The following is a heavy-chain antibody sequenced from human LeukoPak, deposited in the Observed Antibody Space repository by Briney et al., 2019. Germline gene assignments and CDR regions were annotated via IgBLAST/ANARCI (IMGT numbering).Heavy chain of an antibody. V-gene: IGHV1-69*13. CDR2: IIPIFGTA. CDR3: ARAPPPYYYDSSGYYSYYFDY. Sequence: SVKLSCKASGGTFSSYAISWVRQAPGQGLEWMGGIIPIFGTANYAQKFQGRVTITADESTSTAYMELSSLRSEDTAVYYCARAPPPYYYDSSGYYSYYFDYWGQGTLVTVSS. J-gene: IGHJ4*02. D-gene: IGHD3-22*01. CDR1: GGTFSSYA.